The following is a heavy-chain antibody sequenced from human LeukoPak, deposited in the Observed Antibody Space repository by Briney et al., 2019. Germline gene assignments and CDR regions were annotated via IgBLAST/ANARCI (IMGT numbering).Heavy chain of an antibody. CDR3: ARVSGCSGTSCPSGFVDS. CDR2: IIPLFGSA. D-gene: IGHD2-2*01. V-gene: IGHV1-69*01. CDR1: GGTFSNYV. Sequence: SVKVSCKASGGTFSNYVVGWVRQAPGQGLEWMGGIIPLFGSAKYAQKFQGRVTIVADESTSTAYMELSSLRSDDTAVYYCARVSGCSGTSCPSGFVDSWGQGTLLTVSS. J-gene: IGHJ4*02.